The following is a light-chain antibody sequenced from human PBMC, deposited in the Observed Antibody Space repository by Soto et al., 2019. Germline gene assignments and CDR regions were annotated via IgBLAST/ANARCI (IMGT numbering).Light chain of an antibody. Sequence: DIQMTQSPSPLAASVGDRVTITCRASQSISSWLAWYQQKPGKAPKLLIYKASSLESGVPSRFSGSGSGTEFTLTIISLQPDDFATYYRQQYNSYSTFGQGTKVDIK. CDR1: QSISSW. J-gene: IGKJ1*01. V-gene: IGKV1-5*03. CDR2: KAS. CDR3: QQYNSYST.